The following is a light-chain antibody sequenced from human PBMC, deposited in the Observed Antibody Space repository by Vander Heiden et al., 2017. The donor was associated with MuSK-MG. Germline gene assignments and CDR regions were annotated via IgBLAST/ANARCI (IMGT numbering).Light chain of an antibody. J-gene: IGLJ1*01. CDR3: SSYTSSSTPYYV. Sequence: QSALTQPASVSGSPGQSITISCTGTSSDVGGYNYDSWYQQHPGKAPKLMIYDVSNRPSGVSNRFSGSKSGNTASLTISGLQAEDEADYYCSSYTSSSTPYYVFGTGTKVTVL. V-gene: IGLV2-14*01. CDR1: SSDVGGYNY. CDR2: DVS.